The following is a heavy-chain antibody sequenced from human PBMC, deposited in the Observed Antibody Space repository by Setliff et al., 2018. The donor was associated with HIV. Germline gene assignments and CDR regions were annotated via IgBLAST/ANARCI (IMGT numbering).Heavy chain of an antibody. Sequence: PSETLSLTCSVSGVSINRTDHYWAWIRQSPGKGLEWIGNVYHSGGTDYNPSLRSRVTISVDTSTNQFSLNLASVTAADTAVYYCTRRFEKWLAFDYWGQGTLVTVSS. CDR3: TRRFEKWLAFDY. D-gene: IGHD6-19*01. CDR2: VYHSGGT. CDR1: GVSINRTDHY. V-gene: IGHV4-39*01. J-gene: IGHJ4*02.